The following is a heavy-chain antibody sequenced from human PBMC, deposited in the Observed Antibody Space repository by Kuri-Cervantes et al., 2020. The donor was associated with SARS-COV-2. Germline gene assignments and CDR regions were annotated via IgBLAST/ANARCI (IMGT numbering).Heavy chain of an antibody. CDR1: GYTFTSYY. CDR3: ARGRYYYDSSGYPTSDY. V-gene: IGHV1-46*01. Sequence: ASVKVSCKASGYTFTSYYMHWVRQAPGQGLEWMGIINPSGGSTSYAQKFQGRVTMTRDTSISTAYMELSSLRSEDTAVYYCARGRYYYDSSGYPTSDYWGQGTLVTVSS. CDR2: INPSGGST. D-gene: IGHD3-22*01. J-gene: IGHJ4*02.